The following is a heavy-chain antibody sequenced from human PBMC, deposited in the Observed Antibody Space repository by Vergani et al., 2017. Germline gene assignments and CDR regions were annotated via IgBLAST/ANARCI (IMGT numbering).Heavy chain of an antibody. CDR2: IYYSGST. V-gene: IGHV4-59*01. J-gene: IGHJ4*02. CDR3: ARDKGATIPYY. Sequence: QVQLQESGPGLVKPSETLSLTCTVSGGSISSYYWSWIRQPPGKGLEWIGYIYYSGSTNYNPSLKSRVTISVDTSKNQFSLKLSSVTAADTAVYYCARDKGATIPYYWGQGTLVTVSS. CDR1: GGSISSYY. D-gene: IGHD5-12*01.